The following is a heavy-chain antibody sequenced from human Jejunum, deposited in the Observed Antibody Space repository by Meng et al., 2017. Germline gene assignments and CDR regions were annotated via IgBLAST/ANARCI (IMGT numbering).Heavy chain of an antibody. CDR3: ARAIRERYFDS. J-gene: IGHJ4*02. CDR2: VWPSGAT. CDR1: GVSTTAPFY. D-gene: IGHD1-14*01. Sequence: GQPPVSGPGLVKPSRTLSLTCTVSGVSTTAPFYWTWIRQAPGKGLEWIGEVWPSGATYYNPSLSGRITISIDTSNNQFSLEVAFLTAADTAVYYCARAIRERYFDSWGQGTLVTVSS. V-gene: IGHV4-4*02.